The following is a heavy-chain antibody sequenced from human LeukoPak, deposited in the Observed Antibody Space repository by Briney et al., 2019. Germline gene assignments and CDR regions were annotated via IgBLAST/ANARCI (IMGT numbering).Heavy chain of an antibody. CDR1: GFSFSTYT. V-gene: IGHV3-23*01. Sequence: PGGSLRLSCTASGFSFSTYTMTWVRQAPGKGLEWVSGITDSGKPCYADSVKGRFTISRDNSKSTLYLQINSLRAEDTAVYYCVSRNYYLDHWGQGALVTVSS. D-gene: IGHD3-10*01. CDR2: ITDSGKP. J-gene: IGHJ4*02. CDR3: VSRNYYLDH.